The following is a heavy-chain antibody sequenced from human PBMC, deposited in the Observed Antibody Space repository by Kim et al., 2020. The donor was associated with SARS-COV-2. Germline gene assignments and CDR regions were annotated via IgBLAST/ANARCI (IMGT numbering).Heavy chain of an antibody. J-gene: IGHJ6*02. CDR1: GFTFSSYG. CDR3: AREKAGIYYGMDV. V-gene: IGHV3-33*01. Sequence: GGSLRLSCAASGFTFSSYGMHWVRQAPGKGLEWVAVIWYDGSNKYYADSVKGRFTISRDNSKNTLYLQMNSLRAEDTAVYYCAREKAGIYYGMDVWGQGTTVTVSS. D-gene: IGHD6-13*01. CDR2: IWYDGSNK.